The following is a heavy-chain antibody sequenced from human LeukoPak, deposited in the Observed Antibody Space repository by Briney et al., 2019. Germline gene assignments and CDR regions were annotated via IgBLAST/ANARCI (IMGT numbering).Heavy chain of an antibody. V-gene: IGHV3-74*01. CDR3: ARDQGSFDY. Sequence: GGSLRLSCAASGFTFSSYWMHWIRQAQGKGLVGVSRFHSDGIGTSYADSVRGRFTISRDNAKNTVYLQMNSLRAEDTAVYYCARDQGSFDYWGQGTLVTVSS. J-gene: IGHJ4*02. CDR2: FHSDGIGT. CDR1: GFTFSSYW.